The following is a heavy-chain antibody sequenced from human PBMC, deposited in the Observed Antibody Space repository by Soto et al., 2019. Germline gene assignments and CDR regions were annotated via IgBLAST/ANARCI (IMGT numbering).Heavy chain of an antibody. CDR1: GGTFSSYA. J-gene: IGHJ4*02. CDR2: IIPIFGTA. Sequence: ASVKVSCKASGGTFSSYAISWVRQAPGQGLEWMGGIIPIFGTANYAQKFQGRVTITADESTSTAYMELSSLRSEDTAVYYCARSAGTFDPFDYWGQGTLVTVSS. V-gene: IGHV1-69*13. CDR3: ARSAGTFDPFDY. D-gene: IGHD6-19*01.